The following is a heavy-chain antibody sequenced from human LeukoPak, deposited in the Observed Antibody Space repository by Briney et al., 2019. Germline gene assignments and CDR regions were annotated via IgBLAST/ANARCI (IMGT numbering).Heavy chain of an antibody. J-gene: IGHJ4*02. CDR1: GFTFNNYW. V-gene: IGHV3-7*04. CDR2: IKHDGSGK. CDR3: ARDGYGGTFDY. D-gene: IGHD5-12*01. Sequence: PGGSLRLSCAASGFTFNNYWVSWVRQAPGKGLEWVAYIKHDGSGKYYVDSVKGRFTISRDNSKNSLYLQMNSLRAEDTAVYYCARDGYGGTFDYWGQGSLVTVSS.